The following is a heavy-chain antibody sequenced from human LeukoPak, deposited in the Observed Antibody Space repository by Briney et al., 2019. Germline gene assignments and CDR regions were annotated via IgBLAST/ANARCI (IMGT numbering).Heavy chain of an antibody. Sequence: TSQTLSLTCTVSGGSISSGGYYCSWIRQHPGKGLEWFGYIYYSGSTYYNPSLKSRVTISVDTSKNQFSLKLSSVTAADTAVYYCATSEYNSGSYWDYWGRGTLVTVSS. CDR3: ATSEYNSGSYWDY. J-gene: IGHJ4*02. D-gene: IGHD1-26*01. CDR2: IYYSGST. V-gene: IGHV4-31*03. CDR1: GGSISSGGYY.